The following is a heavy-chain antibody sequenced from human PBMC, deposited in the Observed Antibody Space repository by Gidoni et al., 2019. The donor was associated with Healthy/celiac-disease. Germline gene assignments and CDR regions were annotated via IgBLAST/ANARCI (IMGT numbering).Heavy chain of an antibody. CDR1: GFIFSSYG. V-gene: IGHV3-33*01. CDR2: IWYDGSDK. D-gene: IGHD3-16*01. Sequence: QGQLVAPGGCVVQPGRSRRLSYAASGFIFSSYGRHWVRQAPGKGLGWLAVIWYDGSDKYYADSVKGRFTTSRDNSKNTLYLQMNSLRCEDTAVYDCARGWGFEDYWGQGTLVTVSS. J-gene: IGHJ4*02. CDR3: ARGWGFEDY.